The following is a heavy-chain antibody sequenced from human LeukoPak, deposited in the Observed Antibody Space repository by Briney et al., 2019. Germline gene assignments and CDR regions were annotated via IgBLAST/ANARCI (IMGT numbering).Heavy chain of an antibody. Sequence: GGSLRLSCEGSGFTFSSYAMSWVRQAPGKGLEWVSAISGSGGSTYYADSVKGRFTISRDNSKNTLYLQMNSLRAEDTAVYYCAKVTCCGRDYWGQGTLVTVSS. CDR3: AKVTCCGRDY. V-gene: IGHV3-23*01. CDR1: GFTFSSYA. J-gene: IGHJ4*02. CDR2: ISGSGGST. D-gene: IGHD3-10*02.